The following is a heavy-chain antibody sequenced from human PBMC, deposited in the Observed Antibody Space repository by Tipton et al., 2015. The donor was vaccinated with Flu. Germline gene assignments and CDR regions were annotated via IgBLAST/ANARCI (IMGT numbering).Heavy chain of an antibody. D-gene: IGHD4-11*01. CDR2: INHTGSA. V-gene: IGHV4-34*01. CDR3: ARRDFSNYVSDPKNWFDP. Sequence: TLSLTCAVYGGSFSGHYWTWIRQSPGKGLEWIGEINHTGSANCNPSLKSRVTISVDRSKNQFSLKLTSVTAADTAVYFCARRDFSNYVSDPKNWFDPWGPGVLVSVSS. J-gene: IGHJ5*02. CDR1: GGSFSGHY.